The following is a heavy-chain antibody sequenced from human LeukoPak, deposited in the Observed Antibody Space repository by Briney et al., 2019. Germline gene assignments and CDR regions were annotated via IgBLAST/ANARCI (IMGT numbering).Heavy chain of an antibody. CDR3: ARDRCSSASCPSRWAFDI. J-gene: IGHJ3*02. D-gene: IGHD2-2*01. CDR2: IYASGDR. Sequence: SETLSLTCVVSGGSISSYYWTWIRQVAGKGLEWVGRIYASGDRNYNPFLKSRVTMSVDTSKNQFSLMLSSVTAADTAVYYCARDRCSSASCPSRWAFDIWGQGTMVTVSS. V-gene: IGHV4-4*07. CDR1: GGSISSYY.